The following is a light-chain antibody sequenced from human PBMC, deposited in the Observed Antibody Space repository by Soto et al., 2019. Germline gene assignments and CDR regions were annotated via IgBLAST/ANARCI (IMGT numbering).Light chain of an antibody. CDR2: EVS. J-gene: IGLJ1*01. CDR3: SSYAGSNNAPWV. V-gene: IGLV2-8*01. CDR1: SSDVAVYNY. Sequence: QSALTQPPSASGSPGQSVTLSCTGTSSDVAVYNYVSWYQQHPGKAPKLTIYEVSKRPSGFPDRFSGSKSGNTASLTVSGLHAEDYADYYCSSYAGSNNAPWVVGTGTKLTVL.